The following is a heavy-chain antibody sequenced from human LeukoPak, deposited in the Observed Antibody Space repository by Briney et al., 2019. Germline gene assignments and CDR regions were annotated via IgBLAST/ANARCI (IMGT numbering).Heavy chain of an antibody. CDR2: IYSGGST. D-gene: IGHD1-1*01. CDR1: GFTVSSNH. Sequence: GGSLRLSCAASGFTVSSNHMSWVRQAPGKGLEWVSVIYSGGSTDYAESVKGRFTISRDNLKNTLYLQMNSLRAEDTAVYYCARGPAGYNWGQGTLVTFSS. V-gene: IGHV3-53*01. CDR3: ARGPAGYN. J-gene: IGHJ4*02.